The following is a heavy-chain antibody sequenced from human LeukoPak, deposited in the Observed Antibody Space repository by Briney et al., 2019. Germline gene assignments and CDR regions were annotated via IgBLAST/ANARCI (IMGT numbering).Heavy chain of an antibody. CDR2: IHYDGNNK. J-gene: IGHJ6*03. D-gene: IGHD3-22*01. V-gene: IGHV3-30*02. Sequence: PGGSLRLSCTASGFSFSSYGIHWVRQAPGKGLEWVTFIHYDGNNKYYADSVKGRFTISRDNSKETLDLQMNRLSVADTAVYYCARNYYDSSTYNYPAGYYYYMDVWGKGTTVTVSS. CDR1: GFSFSSYG. CDR3: ARNYYDSSTYNYPAGYYYYMDV.